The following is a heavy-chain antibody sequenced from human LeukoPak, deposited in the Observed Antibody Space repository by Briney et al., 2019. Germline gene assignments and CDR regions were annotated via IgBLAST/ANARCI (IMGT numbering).Heavy chain of an antibody. CDR3: ARGRLKYCSSTSCYHDAFDI. CDR1: GYTFTSYA. CDR2: INAGNGNT. J-gene: IGHJ3*02. D-gene: IGHD2-2*01. V-gene: IGHV1-3*01. Sequence: ASVKVSCNASGYTFTSYAMHWLRQAPGQRLEWMGWINAGNGNTKYSRKFKGRVTITRDTSASTAYMELSSLRSEDTAVYYCARGRLKYCSSTSCYHDAFDIWGQGTMVTVSS.